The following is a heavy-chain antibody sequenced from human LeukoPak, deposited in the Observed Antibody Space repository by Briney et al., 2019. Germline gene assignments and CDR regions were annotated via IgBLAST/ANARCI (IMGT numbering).Heavy chain of an antibody. J-gene: IGHJ4*02. CDR3: ARVRSSGFDY. Sequence: SETLSLTCTVSGGSISSGGYYWSWIRQHPGKGLEWIGYIYYSGSTYYNPSLKSRVTISVDTSKNQFSLKLSSVTAVDTAVYYCARVRSSGFDYWGQGTLVTVSS. CDR2: IYYSGST. D-gene: IGHD3-22*01. V-gene: IGHV4-31*03. CDR1: GGSISSGGYY.